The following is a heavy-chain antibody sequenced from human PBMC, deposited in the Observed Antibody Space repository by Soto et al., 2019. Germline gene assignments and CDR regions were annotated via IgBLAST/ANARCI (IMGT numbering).Heavy chain of an antibody. CDR3: AYSGWPDAFDI. CDR1: GCTFTGYY. Sequence: ASVKVSSKASGCTFTGYYMHWVRQAPGQGLEWMGWINPNSGGTNYAQKFQGWVTMTRDTSISTAYMELSRLRSDDTAVYYCAYSGWPDAFDIWGQGTMVTVSS. D-gene: IGHD5-12*01. V-gene: IGHV1-2*04. J-gene: IGHJ3*02. CDR2: INPNSGGT.